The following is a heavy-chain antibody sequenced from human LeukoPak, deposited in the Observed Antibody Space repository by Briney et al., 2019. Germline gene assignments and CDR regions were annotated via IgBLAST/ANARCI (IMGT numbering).Heavy chain of an antibody. CDR1: GFTFSDYY. D-gene: IGHD4-17*01. Sequence: PGGSLRLSCAASGFTFSDYYMSWIRQAPGKGLEWVSYISSSSSYTNYADSVKGRFTISRDNAKNSLYLQMNSLRDEDTAVYYCARDRDYAFDYWGQGTLVTVSS. CDR2: ISSSSSYT. V-gene: IGHV3-11*06. J-gene: IGHJ4*02. CDR3: ARDRDYAFDY.